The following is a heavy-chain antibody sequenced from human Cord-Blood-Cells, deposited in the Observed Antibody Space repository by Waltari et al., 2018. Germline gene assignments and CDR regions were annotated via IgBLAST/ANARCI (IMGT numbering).Heavy chain of an antibody. CDR3: ARGPLPLWFMHNWFDP. CDR2: INHSGST. D-gene: IGHD3-10*01. Sequence: QVQLQQWAAGLLKPSETLSLPCAVYGGSFSASSWTWIRHPPGKGLEWIGEINHSGSTNYNPSLKSRVTISVDTSKNQFSLKLSSVTAADTAVYYCARGPLPLWFMHNWFDPWGQGTLVTVSS. J-gene: IGHJ5*02. V-gene: IGHV4-34*01. CDR1: GGSFSASS.